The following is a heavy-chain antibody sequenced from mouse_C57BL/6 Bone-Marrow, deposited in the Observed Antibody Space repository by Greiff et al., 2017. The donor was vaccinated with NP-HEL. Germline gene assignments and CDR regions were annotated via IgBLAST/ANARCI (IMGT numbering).Heavy chain of an antibody. D-gene: IGHD3-2*02. CDR3: ARYGTAQATGDFDY. V-gene: IGHV7-3*01. CDR1: GFTFTDYY. Sequence: EVMLVESGGGLVQPGGSLSLSCAASGFTFTDYYMSWVRQPPGKALEWLGFIRNKANGYKTEYSASVKGRFTISRDNSQSILYLQMNALRAEDSATYYCARYGTAQATGDFDYWGQGTTLTVSS. CDR2: IRNKANGYKT. J-gene: IGHJ2*01.